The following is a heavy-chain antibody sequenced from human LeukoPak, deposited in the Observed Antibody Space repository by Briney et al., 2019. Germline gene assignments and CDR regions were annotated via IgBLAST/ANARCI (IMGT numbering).Heavy chain of an antibody. V-gene: IGHV3-74*01. CDR2: INSDGGST. CDR3: AREGSTSCLDY. CDR1: GFPFSSYW. J-gene: IGHJ4*02. Sequence: GGSLRLSCAASGFPFSSYWMHWVRQAPGKGLVWVSRINSDGGSTSYADSVKGRFTISRDNAKNTLYLQMNSLRAEDTAVYYCAREGSTSCLDYWGQGTLVTVSS. D-gene: IGHD2-2*01.